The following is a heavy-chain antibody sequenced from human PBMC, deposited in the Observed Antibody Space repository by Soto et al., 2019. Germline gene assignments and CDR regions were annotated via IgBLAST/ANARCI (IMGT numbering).Heavy chain of an antibody. J-gene: IGHJ4*02. CDR2: ISWNSGSI. CDR1: GFTFDDYA. D-gene: IGHD5-18*01. V-gene: IGHV3-9*01. Sequence: GGSLRLSCAASGFTFDDYAMHWVRQAPGKGLEWVSRISWNSGSIGYADSVKGRFIISRDNAENSLYLQMNSLRAEDTALYYCAKAVGSYGNFDYWGQGTLVTVSS. CDR3: AKAVGSYGNFDY.